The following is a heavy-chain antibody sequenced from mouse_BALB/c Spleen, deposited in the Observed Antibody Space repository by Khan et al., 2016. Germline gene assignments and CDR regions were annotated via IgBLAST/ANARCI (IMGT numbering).Heavy chain of an antibody. J-gene: IGHJ3*01. CDR2: ISYSGST. CDR3: ARNGNRYERTWFAY. V-gene: IGHV3-2*02. D-gene: IGHD2-14*01. Sequence: EVQLQESGPGLVKPSQSLSLTCTVTGYSITSDYAWNWIRQFPGNKLEWMGYISYSGSTSYNPSLKSRISITRDTSKNQFFLQLNSVTTEDTATYYCARNGNRYERTWFAYWGQGTLVTVPA. CDR1: GYSITSDYA.